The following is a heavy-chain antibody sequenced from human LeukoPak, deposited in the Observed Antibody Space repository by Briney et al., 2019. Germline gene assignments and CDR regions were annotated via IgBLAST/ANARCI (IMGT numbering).Heavy chain of an antibody. CDR1: GGSFSDYL. Sequence: SETLSLTCAVYGGSFSDYLWSWIRQPPGKGLEWIGEINHSGSTNHNPSLKSRVTISEDTSKNQYSLKVRSITAADTGIYYCARRPRTGVKSDGPPGLDYWGQGILVTVSS. J-gene: IGHJ4*02. CDR3: ARRPRTGVKSDGPPGLDY. V-gene: IGHV4-34*01. CDR2: INHSGST. D-gene: IGHD3/OR15-3a*01.